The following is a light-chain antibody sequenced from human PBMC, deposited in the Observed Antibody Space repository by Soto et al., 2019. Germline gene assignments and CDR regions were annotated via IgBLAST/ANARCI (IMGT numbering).Light chain of an antibody. CDR3: AAWDDNLSGLYV. Sequence: SVLTQSPSASGIPGQRVTISCSGSASTIGRNYVYWYQQLPGTAPKLLIYRNSQRPSGVPDRFSGSKSGTSASLAISGLRSEDEADYYCAAWDDNLSGLYVFGAGTKVTVL. J-gene: IGLJ1*01. CDR2: RNS. CDR1: ASTIGRNY. V-gene: IGLV1-47*01.